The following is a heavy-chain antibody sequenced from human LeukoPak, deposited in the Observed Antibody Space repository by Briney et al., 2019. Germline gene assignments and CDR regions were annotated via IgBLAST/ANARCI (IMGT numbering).Heavy chain of an antibody. Sequence: GGSLRLSCAASGFTFSSYAMSWVRQAPGKGLEWVSAISGSGGSTYYADSVKGRFTISRDNAKNSLYLQMNSLRAEDTAVYYCARDSLYYDFWSGYWGNWFDPWGQGTLVTVSS. CDR3: ARDSLYYDFWSGYWGNWFDP. CDR1: GFTFSSYA. D-gene: IGHD3-3*01. CDR2: ISGSGGST. J-gene: IGHJ5*02. V-gene: IGHV3-23*01.